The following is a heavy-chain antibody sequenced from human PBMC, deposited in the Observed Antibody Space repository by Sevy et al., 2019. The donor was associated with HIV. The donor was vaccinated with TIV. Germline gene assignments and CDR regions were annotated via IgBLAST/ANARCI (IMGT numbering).Heavy chain of an antibody. CDR3: TTDAHAFTNCPSPYYFDQ. D-gene: IGHD7-27*01. CDR1: GFTLSDAW. V-gene: IGHV3-15*01. J-gene: IGHJ4*02. Sequence: GGSLRLSCAASGFTLSDAWMSWVRQAPGKGLEWVGRIKSKTDGGPTDYAAPVKGRFTISRDESKNTLYLQMNSLKTEDTAVYYCTTDAHAFTNCPSPYYFDQWGQGTLVTVSS. CDR2: IKSKTDGGPT.